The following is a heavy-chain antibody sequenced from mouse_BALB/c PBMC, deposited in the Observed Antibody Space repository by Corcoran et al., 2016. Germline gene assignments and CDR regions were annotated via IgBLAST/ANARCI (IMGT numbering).Heavy chain of an antibody. CDR3: ARESGSSLMDY. CDR2: INPYNDGT. J-gene: IGHJ4*01. V-gene: IGHV1S136*01. D-gene: IGHD1-1*01. CDR1: GYTFTSYV. Sequence: EVQLQQSGPELVKPGASVKMSCKASGYTFTSYVMHWVKQKPGQGLEWIGYINPYNDGTKYNEKFKGKATLTSDKSSSTAYMELSSLTSEDSAVYYCARESGSSLMDYWGQGTSVTVSS.